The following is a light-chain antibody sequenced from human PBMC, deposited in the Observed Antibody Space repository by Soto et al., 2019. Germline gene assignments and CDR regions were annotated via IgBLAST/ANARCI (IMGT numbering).Light chain of an antibody. V-gene: IGKV1-33*01. Sequence: DIQMTQSPSSLSASVGDRVTITCQASQGITNHLNWYQQKAGKAPNLLIYDASNLERGVPSRFSGSGSGTDFTFTISSLQPEDTATYYCQQYDNLPLTFGQGTKLEIK. J-gene: IGKJ2*01. CDR2: DAS. CDR3: QQYDNLPLT. CDR1: QGITNH.